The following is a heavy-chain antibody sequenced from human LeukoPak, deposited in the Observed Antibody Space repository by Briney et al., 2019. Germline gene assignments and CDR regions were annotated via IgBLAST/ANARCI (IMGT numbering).Heavy chain of an antibody. Sequence: SETLSLTCAVSGGSISSGGYSWSWIRQRPGRGLEGIGYIYHSGSTYYNPYLKTRVPISVHTSNNQSSLKLSSVTAAATALYYCARAASGLWSGELQYWGQGTLVTVSS. CDR2: IYHSGST. D-gene: IGHD3-10*01. CDR1: GGSISSGGYS. V-gene: IGHV4-30-2*05. J-gene: IGHJ4*02. CDR3: ARAASGLWSGELQY.